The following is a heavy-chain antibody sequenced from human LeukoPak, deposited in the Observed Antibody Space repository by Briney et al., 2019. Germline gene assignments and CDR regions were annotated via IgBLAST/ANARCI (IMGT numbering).Heavy chain of an antibody. CDR1: GFTVSSNY. V-gene: IGHV3-66*01. J-gene: IGHJ4*02. CDR2: IYSGGST. CDR3: ARDGIYDSSGYYFDY. D-gene: IGHD3-22*01. Sequence: GGSLRLSCAASGFTVSSNYMSWVRQAPGKGLEWVSVIYSGGSTYYADSVKGRFTISRDNSKNTLYLQMNSLRAEDTAVYYCARDGIYDSSGYYFDYWGQGTLVTVSS.